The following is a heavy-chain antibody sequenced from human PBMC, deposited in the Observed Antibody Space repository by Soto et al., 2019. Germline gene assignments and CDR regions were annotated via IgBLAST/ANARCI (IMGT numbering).Heavy chain of an antibody. Sequence: QVQLQESGPGLVKPSETLSLSCSVSGGSISGHYWSGVRQTPGKGLEWIGYMYYSGSTNYNPSLKSRVTLSVDTSKNHFSLRLTSVTAADTAVYYCARGPYYDLIWNYYYMDVWGKGTTVTVSS. CDR1: GGSISGHY. V-gene: IGHV4-59*08. CDR3: ARGPYYDLIWNYYYMDV. CDR2: MYYSGST. J-gene: IGHJ6*03. D-gene: IGHD3-16*01.